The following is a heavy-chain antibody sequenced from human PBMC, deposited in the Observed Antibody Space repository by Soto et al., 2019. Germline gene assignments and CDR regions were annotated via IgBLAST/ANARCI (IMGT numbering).Heavy chain of an antibody. V-gene: IGHV4-30-4*01. Sequence: SETLSLTCTVSVGSIRSGNHYWSWIRQPPGKGLEWIGYSYYSGSAYYNPSLKSRVTISVDTSKNQFSLKLSSVTDADTAVYYCARGKFGELLVPFDYWGRGTLVTVSS. D-gene: IGHD3-10*01. CDR3: ARGKFGELLVPFDY. CDR2: SYYSGSA. CDR1: VGSIRSGNHY. J-gene: IGHJ4*02.